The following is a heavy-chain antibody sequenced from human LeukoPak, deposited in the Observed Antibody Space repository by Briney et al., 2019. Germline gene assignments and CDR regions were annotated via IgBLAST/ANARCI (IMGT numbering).Heavy chain of an antibody. CDR1: GYTFTGYY. D-gene: IGHD3-22*01. Sequence: ASVKVPCKASGYTFTGYYMHWVRQAPGQGLEWMGWINPNSGGTNYAQKFQGRVTMTRDMSTSTVYMELSSLRSEDTAVYYCATGGHVRVYDSSAYYGHYWGQGTLVTVSS. CDR3: ATGGHVRVYDSSAYYGHY. CDR2: INPNSGGT. J-gene: IGHJ4*02. V-gene: IGHV1-2*02.